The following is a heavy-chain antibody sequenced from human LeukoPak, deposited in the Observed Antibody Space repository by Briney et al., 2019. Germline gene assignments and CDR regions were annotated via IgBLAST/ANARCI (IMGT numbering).Heavy chain of an antibody. CDR1: GYSISSGYY. J-gene: IGHJ4*02. D-gene: IGHD5-24*01. V-gene: IGHV4-38-2*01. CDR3: ARHRMATIKSFDY. CDR2: IYHSGST. Sequence: PSETLSLTCAVSGYSISSGYYWGWIRPPPGKGLEWIGSIYHSGSTYYNPSLKSRVTKSVDTSKNQFSLKLSSVTAADTAVYYCARHRMATIKSFDYWGQGTLVTVAS.